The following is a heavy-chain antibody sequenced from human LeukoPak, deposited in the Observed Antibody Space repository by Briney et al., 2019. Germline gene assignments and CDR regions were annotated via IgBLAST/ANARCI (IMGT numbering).Heavy chain of an antibody. J-gene: IGHJ4*02. CDR3: ARGLGAAMVS. CDR2: INHSGST. CDR1: GFTFSSYS. Sequence: GSLRLSCAASGFTFSSYSMTWVRQAPGKGLEWIGEINHSGSTNYNPSLKSRVTISVDTSKNQFSLKLSSVTAADTAVYYCARGLGAAMVSWGQGTLVTVSS. D-gene: IGHD5-18*01. V-gene: IGHV4-34*01.